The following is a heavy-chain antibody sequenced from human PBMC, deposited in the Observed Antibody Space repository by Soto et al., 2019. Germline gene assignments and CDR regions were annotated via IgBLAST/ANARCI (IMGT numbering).Heavy chain of an antibody. CDR2: IIPIFGTA. CDR1: GGTFSSYA. D-gene: IGHD1-26*01. J-gene: IGHJ2*01. CDR3: AREAEEGGSYYFWYFYL. Sequence: SVKVSCKASGGTFSSYAISWVRQAPGQGLEWMGGIIPIFGTANYAQKFQGRVTITADESTSTAYMELSSLRSEDTAVYYCAREAEEGGSYYFWYFYLWGRGTLVTVSS. V-gene: IGHV1-69*13.